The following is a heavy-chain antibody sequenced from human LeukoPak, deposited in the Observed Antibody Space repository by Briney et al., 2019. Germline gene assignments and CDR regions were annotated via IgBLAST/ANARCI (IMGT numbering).Heavy chain of an antibody. Sequence: ASVKVSCKASGYTFTSYYMHWVRQAPGQGLEWMGIINPSGGSTSYAQKFQGRVTMTRDTSTSTVYMELSNLRSEDTAVYYCARDAIDDSSGYMFGFDYWGQGTLVTVSS. J-gene: IGHJ4*02. CDR2: INPSGGST. CDR1: GYTFTSYY. V-gene: IGHV1-46*01. CDR3: ARDAIDDSSGYMFGFDY. D-gene: IGHD3-22*01.